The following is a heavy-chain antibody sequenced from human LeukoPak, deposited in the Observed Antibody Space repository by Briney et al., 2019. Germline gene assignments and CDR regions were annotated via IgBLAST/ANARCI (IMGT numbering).Heavy chain of an antibody. CDR3: ARGLNRNDYGDYGY. Sequence: SETLSLTCTVSGGSISSYYWSWIRQPPGKGLEWIGYIYHTGSTSYNPSLKGRVTISVDTSKNQFSLKLSSVTAADTAVYYCARGLNRNDYGDYGYWGQGTLVTVSS. J-gene: IGHJ4*02. V-gene: IGHV4-59*01. CDR2: IYHTGST. CDR1: GGSISSYY. D-gene: IGHD4-17*01.